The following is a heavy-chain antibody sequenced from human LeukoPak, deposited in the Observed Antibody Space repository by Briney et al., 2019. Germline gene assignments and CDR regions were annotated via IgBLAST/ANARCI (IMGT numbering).Heavy chain of an antibody. CDR2: IYPGDSDT. CDR3: ARHGSVGTYFHYGMDV. J-gene: IGHJ6*02. V-gene: IGHV5-51*01. D-gene: IGHD6-25*01. CDR1: GYIFTSYW. Sequence: GESLKISCQVSGYIFTSYWIGWVRQMSGTGLEWMGIIYPGDSDTRYSPSFEGQVTISADKSTSTAYLQWSSLKASDTAMYYCARHGSVGTYFHYGMDVWGQGTTVTVSS.